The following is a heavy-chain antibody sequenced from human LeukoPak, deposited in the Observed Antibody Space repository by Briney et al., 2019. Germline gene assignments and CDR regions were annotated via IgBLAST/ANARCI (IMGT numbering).Heavy chain of an antibody. D-gene: IGHD4-17*01. CDR1: GFTFDDYT. CDR2: ISWDGGST. CDR3: AKGSNGDYYWYFDL. Sequence: GGSLRLSCAASGFTFDDYTMHWVRQAPGKGLEWVSLISWDGGSTYYADSVKGRFTISRDNSKNSLYLQMNSLRTEDTALYYCAKGSNGDYYWYFDLWGRGTLVTVSS. J-gene: IGHJ2*01. V-gene: IGHV3-43*01.